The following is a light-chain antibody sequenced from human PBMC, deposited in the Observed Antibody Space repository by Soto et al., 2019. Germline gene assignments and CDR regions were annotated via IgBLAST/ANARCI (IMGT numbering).Light chain of an antibody. J-gene: IGKJ2*01. CDR3: MQALQTPYT. Sequence: DIVMTQSPLSLPVTPGEPAPISCRSSQSLLHSNGYNYLDWYLQKPGQSPQLLIYLGSNRASGVPDRFNGSGSGTDFTLKISRVEAEDVGVYYCMQALQTPYTFGQGTKLEIK. CDR1: QSLLHSNGYNY. V-gene: IGKV2-28*01. CDR2: LGS.